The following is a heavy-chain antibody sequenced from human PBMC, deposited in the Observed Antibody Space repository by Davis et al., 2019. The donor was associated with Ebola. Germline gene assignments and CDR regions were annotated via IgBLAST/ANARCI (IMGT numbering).Heavy chain of an antibody. V-gene: IGHV3-64*02. D-gene: IGHD5-12*01. CDR2: ISSNGGST. CDR1: GFTFSSYA. J-gene: IGHJ4*02. Sequence: PGGSLRLSCAASGFTFSSYAMHWVRQAPGKGLEYVSAISSNGGSTYYADSVKGRFTISRDNSKNTLYLQMGSLRAEDMAVYYCARDLTDMRWWLHYFDYWGQGTLVTVSS. CDR3: ARDLTDMRWWLHYFDY.